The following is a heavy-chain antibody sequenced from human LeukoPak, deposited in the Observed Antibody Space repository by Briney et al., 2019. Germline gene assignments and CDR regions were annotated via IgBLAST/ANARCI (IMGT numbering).Heavy chain of an antibody. V-gene: IGHV3-21*01. J-gene: IGHJ4*02. CDR1: GFTFSSYS. Sequence: GGSLRLSCAASGFTFSSYSMNWVRQAPGKGLEWVSSISSSSSYIYYADSVKGRFTISRDNAKNSLYLQMNSLRAEDTAVYCCASASSHRIAAGGDYWGQGTLVTVSS. D-gene: IGHD6-13*01. CDR2: ISSSSSYI. CDR3: ASASSHRIAAGGDY.